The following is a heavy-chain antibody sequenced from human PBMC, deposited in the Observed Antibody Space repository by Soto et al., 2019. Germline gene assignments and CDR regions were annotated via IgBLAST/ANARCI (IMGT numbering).Heavy chain of an antibody. Sequence: QVQLVESGGGVVQPGGSLRLSCVASGFRFSSYDMHWVRHAPGKGLEWVAVVWFDGTNNFIADSVKGRFTISRDNSRSTLPLQVSGLSADDAALYYCARARYQSSPYWSFDLWGRGTLVSVSS. CDR1: GFRFSSYD. V-gene: IGHV3-33*01. CDR2: VWFDGTNN. J-gene: IGHJ2*01. D-gene: IGHD2-2*01. CDR3: ARARYQSSPYWSFDL.